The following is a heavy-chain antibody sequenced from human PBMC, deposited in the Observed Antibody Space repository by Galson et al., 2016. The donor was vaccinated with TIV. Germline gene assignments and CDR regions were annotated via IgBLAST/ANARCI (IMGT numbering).Heavy chain of an antibody. J-gene: IGHJ3*02. V-gene: IGHV4-31*03. D-gene: IGHD3-3*01. Sequence: LSLTCTVSGGSIVSGGYYWNWIRHHPGKGLEWIGYIYSRGSTYYNPSLKSRITISVDTSKKQLSLRLASVTAADPAVYYCARDQRIAIFGVISRGGFDIWGQGTMVTVSS. CDR3: ARDQRIAIFGVISRGGFDI. CDR1: GGSIVSGGYY. CDR2: IYSRGST.